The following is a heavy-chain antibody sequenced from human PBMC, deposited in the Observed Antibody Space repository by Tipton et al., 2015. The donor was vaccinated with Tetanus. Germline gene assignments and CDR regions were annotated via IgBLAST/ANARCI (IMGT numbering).Heavy chain of an antibody. CDR2: IYTSGST. Sequence: GLVKPSETLSLTCTVSGGSISSYYWSWIRQPAGKGLEWIGRIYTSGSTNYNPSLKSRVTMSVDTSKNQFCLKLSFVTAADTAVYYCARSGSITLKHNWFDPWGQGTLVTVSS. V-gene: IGHV4-4*07. CDR3: ARSGSITLKHNWFDP. D-gene: IGHD3-10*01. CDR1: GGSISSYY. J-gene: IGHJ5*02.